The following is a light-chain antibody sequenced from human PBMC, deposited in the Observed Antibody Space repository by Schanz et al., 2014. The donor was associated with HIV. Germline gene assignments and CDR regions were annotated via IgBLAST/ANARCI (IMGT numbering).Light chain of an antibody. V-gene: IGLV1-40*01. CDR3: QSYDGTLRAVV. CDR1: NSNIGATSH. Sequence: QSVLTQPPSVPGAPGQGVTISCTGSNSNIGATSHVHWYQQVTGAAPKFFISTDGGRPSGVPDRFSVSKSGASASLVISGLRSEDEADYYCQSYDGTLRAVVVGGGTKLTVL. CDR2: TDG. J-gene: IGLJ2*01.